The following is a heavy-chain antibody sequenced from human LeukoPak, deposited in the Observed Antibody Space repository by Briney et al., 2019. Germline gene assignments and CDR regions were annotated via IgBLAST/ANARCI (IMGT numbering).Heavy chain of an antibody. CDR1: GFSLSTSGVG. V-gene: IGHV2-5*02. CDR3: ARQGVAAIYSVPFDY. D-gene: IGHD2-15*01. CDR2: IYWDDDK. J-gene: IGHJ4*02. Sequence: SGPTLVNPTQTLTLTCTFSGFSLSTSGVGVGWIRQPPGKALEWLALIYWDDDKRYSPSLKSRLTITKDTSKNQVVLTMTNMDPVDTATYYCARQGVAAIYSVPFDYWGQGTLVTASS.